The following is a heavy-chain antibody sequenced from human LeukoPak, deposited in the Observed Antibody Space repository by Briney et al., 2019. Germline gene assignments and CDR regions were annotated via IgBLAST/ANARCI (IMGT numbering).Heavy chain of an antibody. CDR2: FEPEDGET. CDR1: GHTLIPLS. V-gene: IGHV1-24*01. J-gene: IGHJ4*02. Sequence: ASVNVSYKVSGHTLIPLSMHWVRQAPGKGVEWLGGFEPEDGETIYAQQSQGRVTMTEDTSTDTAYMELSSLRSEDTAVYYCAASSPQNWKTHQYWGQGTLVTVSS. CDR3: AASSPQNWKTHQY. D-gene: IGHD1-1*01.